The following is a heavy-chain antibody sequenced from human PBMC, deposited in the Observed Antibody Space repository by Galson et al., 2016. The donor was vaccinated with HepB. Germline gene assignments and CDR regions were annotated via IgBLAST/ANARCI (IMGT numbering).Heavy chain of an antibody. CDR1: GYTFTDYYF. CDR2: INPNTGDT. CDR3: ARASYHDSGYFDF. V-gene: IGHV1-2*06. Sequence: VSCKASGYTFTDYYFMYWVRQAPGQGLEWIGRINPNTGDTNYAQKFQGRVTMTRDTSISTAYMELSRLRSDDTAVYYCARASYHDSGYFDFWGQGTLVTVSS. J-gene: IGHJ4*02. D-gene: IGHD3-22*01.